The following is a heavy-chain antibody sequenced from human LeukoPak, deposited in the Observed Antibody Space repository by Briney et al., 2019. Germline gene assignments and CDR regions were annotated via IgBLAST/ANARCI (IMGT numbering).Heavy chain of an antibody. Sequence: ASVKVSCKASGGTFSSYAISWVRQAPGQGLEWMGRIIPIFSTANYAQKFQGRVTITTDESTSTAYMELSSLRSEDTAVYYCAGVKKVNYDSSGPYGFWGQGTLVTVSS. J-gene: IGHJ4*02. V-gene: IGHV1-69*05. CDR3: AGVKKVNYDSSGPYGF. CDR2: IIPIFSTA. CDR1: GGTFSSYA. D-gene: IGHD3-22*01.